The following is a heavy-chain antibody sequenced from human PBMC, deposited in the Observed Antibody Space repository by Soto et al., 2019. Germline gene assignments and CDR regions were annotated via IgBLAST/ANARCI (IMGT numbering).Heavy chain of an antibody. D-gene: IGHD3-22*01. CDR3: ARDPGYDSSGYLLYYYYGMDV. V-gene: IGHV3-21*01. CDR2: ISSSSSYI. CDR1: GFTFSSYS. J-gene: IGHJ6*02. Sequence: GGSLRLSCAASGFTFSSYSMNWVRQAPGKGLEWVSSISSSSSYIYYADSVKGRFTISRDNAKNSLYLQMNSLRAEDTAVYYCARDPGYDSSGYLLYYYYGMDVWGQGTTVTVS.